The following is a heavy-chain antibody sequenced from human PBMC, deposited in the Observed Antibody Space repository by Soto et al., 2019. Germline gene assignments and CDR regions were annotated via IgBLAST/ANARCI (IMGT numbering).Heavy chain of an antibody. V-gene: IGHV1-18*01. CDR1: GYTFTSYG. CDR3: ARDSYSRYYDFWSGSVNYNWFDP. J-gene: IGHJ5*02. CDR2: ISAYNGNT. Sequence: ASVKVSCKASGYTFTSYGISWVRQAPGQGLEWMGWISAYNGNTNYAQKLQGRVTMTTDTSTSTAYMELRSLRSDDTAVHYCARDSYSRYYDFWSGSVNYNWFDPWGQGTLVTVS. D-gene: IGHD3-3*01.